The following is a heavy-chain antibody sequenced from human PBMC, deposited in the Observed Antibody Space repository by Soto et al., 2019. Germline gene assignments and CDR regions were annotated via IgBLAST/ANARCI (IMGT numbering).Heavy chain of an antibody. CDR3: ARGGDGDFNYFDY. CDR1: GFSFSTYG. D-gene: IGHD4-17*01. V-gene: IGHV3-30*03. J-gene: IGHJ4*02. CDR2: ISNDGSIK. Sequence: PGGSLRLSCAASGFSFSTYGMHWVRQAPGKGLEWMAVISNDGSIKYYADSVKGRFTISRDNSKNTLYLQMNSLRAEDTAVYYCARGGDGDFNYFDYWGQGTLVTVSS.